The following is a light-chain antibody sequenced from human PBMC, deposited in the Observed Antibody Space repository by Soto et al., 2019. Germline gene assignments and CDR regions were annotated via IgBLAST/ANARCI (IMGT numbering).Light chain of an antibody. CDR2: DSS. Sequence: DIQMTQSPSSLSASVGDRVTITCRASQSIGTYLNRYQQKPGKAPELLIYDSSTLRSGVPSRFSGSGSETDFTLTISSLQPEDFASYYCQQSYNAPRTFGQGTKLEIK. V-gene: IGKV1-39*01. J-gene: IGKJ2*01. CDR1: QSIGTY. CDR3: QQSYNAPRT.